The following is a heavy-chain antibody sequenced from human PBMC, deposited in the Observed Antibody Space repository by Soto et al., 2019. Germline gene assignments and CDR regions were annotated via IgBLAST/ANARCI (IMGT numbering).Heavy chain of an antibody. V-gene: IGHV4-31*03. CDR1: GGSISSGGYY. J-gene: IGHJ4*02. CDR2: IYYSGST. D-gene: IGHD5-18*01. CDR3: ARGLGQLWLNRYYFDY. Sequence: TLSLTCTVSGGSISSGGYYWSWVRQHPGKGLEWIGYIYYSGSTYYNPSLKSRVTISVDTSKNQFSLKLSSATAADTAVYYCARGLGQLWLNRYYFDYWGQGTLVTVSS.